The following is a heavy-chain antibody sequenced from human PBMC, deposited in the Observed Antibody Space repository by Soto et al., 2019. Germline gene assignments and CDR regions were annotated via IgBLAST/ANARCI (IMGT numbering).Heavy chain of an antibody. Sequence: EVQLLESGGGLVQPGGSLRLSCAASGFTFSSYGMTWVHQAPGKGLEYVSSITGSGAGTFYADSVKGRFTISRDNSKNTLYLQLSSLRAEDTAIYFCAKDPNGDYVGAFDSWGQGSLVTVSS. V-gene: IGHV3-23*01. CDR1: GFTFSSYG. J-gene: IGHJ4*02. CDR3: AKDPNGDYVGAFDS. D-gene: IGHD4-17*01. CDR2: ITGSGAGT.